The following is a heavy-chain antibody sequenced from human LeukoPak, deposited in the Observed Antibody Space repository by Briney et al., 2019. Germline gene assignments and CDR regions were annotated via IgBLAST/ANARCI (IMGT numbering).Heavy chain of an antibody. J-gene: IGHJ4*02. Sequence: GGSLRLSCAASGFTFSTYAMSWVRQAPGKGLEWVSTISGSGGTTYYADSVKGRSTISRDNSKNTLYLQMNSLRAEDTAVYYCAKDLRISYWGQGTLVTVSA. CDR2: ISGSGGTT. D-gene: IGHD1-14*01. V-gene: IGHV3-23*01. CDR1: GFTFSTYA. CDR3: AKDLRISY.